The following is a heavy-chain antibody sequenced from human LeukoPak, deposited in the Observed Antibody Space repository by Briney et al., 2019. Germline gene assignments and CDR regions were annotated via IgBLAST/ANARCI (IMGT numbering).Heavy chain of an antibody. CDR1: GGSFSGYY. CDR2: INHSGST. V-gene: IGHV4-34*01. J-gene: IGHJ4*02. Sequence: SETLSLTCAVYGGSFSGYYWSWIRQPPGKGLEWIGEINHSGSTNYNPSLKSRVTISVDTSKNQFSLKLSSVTAADTAVYYCARGGYSGYDLMIFDYWGQGTLVTVSS. D-gene: IGHD5-12*01. CDR3: ARGGYSGYDLMIFDY.